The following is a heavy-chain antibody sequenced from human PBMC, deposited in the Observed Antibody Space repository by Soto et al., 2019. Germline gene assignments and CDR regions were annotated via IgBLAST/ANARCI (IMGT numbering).Heavy chain of an antibody. V-gene: IGHV3-23*01. Sequence: GGSLRLSCAASGFTFSSYAMSWVRQAPGEGLEWVSAISGSGGSTYYADSVKGRFTISRDNSKNTLYLQMNSLRAEDTAVYYCAKVAKIVVVPAAIHYFDYWGQGTLVTVSS. J-gene: IGHJ4*02. CDR1: GFTFSSYA. CDR2: ISGSGGST. CDR3: AKVAKIVVVPAAIHYFDY. D-gene: IGHD2-2*01.